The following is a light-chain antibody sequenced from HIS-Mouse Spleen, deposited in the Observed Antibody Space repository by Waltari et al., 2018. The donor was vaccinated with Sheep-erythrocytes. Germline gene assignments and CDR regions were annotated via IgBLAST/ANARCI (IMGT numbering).Light chain of an antibody. CDR3: CSYAGSSTPWV. Sequence: QSALTQPASVSGSPGQSITISCTGTSSDVGRYNLFSWYQQHPGKAPKLMIYEGSKRPSGVSNRFSGSKSGNTASLTISGLQAEDGADYYCCSYAGSSTPWVFGGGTKLTVL. V-gene: IGLV2-23*01. J-gene: IGLJ3*02. CDR1: SSDVGRYNL. CDR2: EGS.